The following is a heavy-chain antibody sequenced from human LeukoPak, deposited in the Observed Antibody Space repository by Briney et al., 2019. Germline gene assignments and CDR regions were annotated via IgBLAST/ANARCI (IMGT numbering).Heavy chain of an antibody. D-gene: IGHD5-18*01. V-gene: IGHV3-30*03. Sequence: GGSLRLSCAASGFTFSSYSMNWVRQAPGKGLEWVAGISYDGSNKYYADSVTGRFTISRENSKNTLYLQMNSLRAEDTAVYYCARQPAMVTYYFDYWGQGTLVTVSS. CDR2: ISYDGSNK. CDR1: GFTFSSYS. J-gene: IGHJ4*02. CDR3: ARQPAMVTYYFDY.